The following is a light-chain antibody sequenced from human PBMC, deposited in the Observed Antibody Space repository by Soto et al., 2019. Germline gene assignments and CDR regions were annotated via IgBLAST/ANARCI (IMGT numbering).Light chain of an antibody. J-gene: IGKJ1*01. CDR3: QQYNNWPLT. V-gene: IGKV3-15*01. Sequence: EIVMTQSPATLSVSPGERATLSCRASQSVSGNLAWYQQKPDQAPRLLIYGASTRATGIPARFSGSGSGTEFTLTISSLQSEDFAVYYCQQYNNWPLTFGQGTKVEIK. CDR1: QSVSGN. CDR2: GAS.